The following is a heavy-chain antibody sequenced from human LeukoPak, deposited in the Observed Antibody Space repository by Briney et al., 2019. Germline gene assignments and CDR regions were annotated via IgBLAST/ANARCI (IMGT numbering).Heavy chain of an antibody. D-gene: IGHD3-22*01. Sequence: GGSLSLSCAASGFTFSSYAMSWVRQAPGKGLEWVSVIYSGGSTYYADSVKGRFTISRDNSKNTLYLQMNSLRAEDTAVYYCARVPYYYDSRDAFDIWGQGTMVTVSS. CDR1: GFTFSSYA. CDR3: ARVPYYYDSRDAFDI. V-gene: IGHV3-66*01. J-gene: IGHJ3*02. CDR2: IYSGGST.